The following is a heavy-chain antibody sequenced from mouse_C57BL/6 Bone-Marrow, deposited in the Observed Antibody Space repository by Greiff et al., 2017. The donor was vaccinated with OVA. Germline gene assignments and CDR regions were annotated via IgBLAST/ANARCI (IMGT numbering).Heavy chain of an antibody. CDR1: GYTFTSYW. Sequence: EVQLQQSGTVLARPGASVKMSCKTSGYTFTSYWMHWVKQRPGQGLEWIGAIYPGNSDNSYNQKFKGKAKLTAVTSASTAYMELSSLTNEDSAVYYCTRTYYGSSYDYWYFDVWGTGTTVTVAS. CDR2: IYPGNSDN. V-gene: IGHV1-5*01. J-gene: IGHJ1*03. D-gene: IGHD1-1*01. CDR3: TRTYYGSSYDYWYFDV.